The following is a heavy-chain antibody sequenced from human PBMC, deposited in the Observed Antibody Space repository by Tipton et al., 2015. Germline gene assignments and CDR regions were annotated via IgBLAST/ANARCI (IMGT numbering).Heavy chain of an antibody. J-gene: IGHJ5*02. CDR1: GGSISTYS. Sequence: TLSLTCTVSGGSISTYSWNWIRQPPGKGLEWIGYIYSSGRTNYNPSLKSRVTISLDTSKNQFSLKLSSVAATDTAVYYCARHALTPRGWFDAWGQGRLVTVSS. V-gene: IGHV4-59*08. CDR3: ARHALTPRGWFDA. CDR2: IYSSGRT.